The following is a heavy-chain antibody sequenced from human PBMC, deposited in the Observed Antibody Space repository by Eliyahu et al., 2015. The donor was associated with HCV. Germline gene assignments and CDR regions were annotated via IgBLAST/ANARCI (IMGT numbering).Heavy chain of an antibody. Sequence: QVQLQESGPGLVKPSETLSLTCTVSGGSIXTYYWSWIRQPPGKGXXWMGXIHYSGSTTYNPPXKXRXTIXVDTSKNQFSLNLTSVTAADTAVYYCASGGGGIAVAGTGXWFDPWGQGTLVTVSS. J-gene: IGHJ5*02. D-gene: IGHD6-19*01. CDR2: IHYSGST. CDR3: ASGGGGIAVAGTGXWFDP. V-gene: IGHV4-59*01. CDR1: GGSIXTYY.